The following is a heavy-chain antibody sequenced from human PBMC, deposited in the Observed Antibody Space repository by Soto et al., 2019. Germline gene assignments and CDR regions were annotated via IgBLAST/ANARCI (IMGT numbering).Heavy chain of an antibody. CDR2: ISGSGGST. Sequence: EVQLLESGGGLVQPGGSLRLSCAASGFTFSSYAMSWVRQAPGKGLEWVSAISGSGGSTYYADSVKGRFTISRDNSKNRLYLQMNSLRAEDTAVYYCAKGAPPDIVVVPAAMQAFDYWGQGTLVTVSS. CDR3: AKGAPPDIVVVPAAMQAFDY. V-gene: IGHV3-23*01. D-gene: IGHD2-2*01. J-gene: IGHJ4*02. CDR1: GFTFSSYA.